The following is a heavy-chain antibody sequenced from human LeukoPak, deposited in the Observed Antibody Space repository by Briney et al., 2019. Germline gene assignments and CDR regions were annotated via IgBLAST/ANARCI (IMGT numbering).Heavy chain of an antibody. V-gene: IGHV3-33*01. D-gene: IGHD3-9*01. CDR1: GFTFSSYG. CDR3: ARSTSSEYDIYHFDY. J-gene: IGHJ4*02. CDR2: IWYDGNNK. Sequence: GGSLRLSCAASGFTFSSYGMHWVRQAPGKGLEWVAVIWYDGNNKYYADSVKGRITISRDNSKNTLYLQMNSLRAEDTAVYYCARSTSSEYDIYHFDYWGQGTLVTVSS.